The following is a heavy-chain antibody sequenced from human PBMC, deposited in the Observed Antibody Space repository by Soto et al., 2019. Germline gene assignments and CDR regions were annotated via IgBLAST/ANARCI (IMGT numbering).Heavy chain of an antibody. CDR1: GGSISSGDYY. CDR2: IYYSGST. Sequence: QVQLQESGPGLVKPAQTLSLTCTVSGGSISSGDYYWSWIRQPPGKGLEWIGYIYYSGSTYYNPSLESRVTISVDASKNQFSLKLSSVTAADTAVYSCARVSDGSTDNWFDPWGQGTLVTVSS. J-gene: IGHJ5*02. D-gene: IGHD3-10*01. CDR3: ARVSDGSTDNWFDP. V-gene: IGHV4-30-4*01.